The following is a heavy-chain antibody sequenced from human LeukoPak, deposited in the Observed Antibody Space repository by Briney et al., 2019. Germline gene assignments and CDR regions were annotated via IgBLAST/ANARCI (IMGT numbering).Heavy chain of an antibody. Sequence: PGGSLRLSCAASGFTFSSYAMSWVRQAPGKGLGWVSAISGSGGSTYYADSVKGRFTISRDKSKNTLYLQINSLRAEDTAVYYCAKNSSGYYLDYWGQGTLVTVSS. D-gene: IGHD3-22*01. CDR2: ISGSGGST. V-gene: IGHV3-23*01. CDR3: AKNSSGYYLDY. CDR1: GFTFSSYA. J-gene: IGHJ4*02.